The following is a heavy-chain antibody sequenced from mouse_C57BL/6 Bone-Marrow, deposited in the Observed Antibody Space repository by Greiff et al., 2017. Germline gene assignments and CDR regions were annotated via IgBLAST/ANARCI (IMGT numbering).Heavy chain of an antibody. J-gene: IGHJ2*01. D-gene: IGHD2-3*01. CDR3: ARQGYDYLDY. CDR2: ISNGGSYT. CDR1: GFTFSSYG. V-gene: IGHV5-6*01. Sequence: EVKLVESGGDLVKPGGSLKLSCAASGFTFSSYGMSWVRQTPDKRLEWVATISNGGSYTYYPDSVKGRFTISRDNAKNTLYLQMSSLKSEDTAMYYCARQGYDYLDYWGQGTTLTVSS.